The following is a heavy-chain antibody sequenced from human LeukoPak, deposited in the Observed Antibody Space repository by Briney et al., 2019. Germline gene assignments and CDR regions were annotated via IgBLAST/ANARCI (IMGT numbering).Heavy chain of an antibody. V-gene: IGHV4-59*01. CDR2: IYYSGST. CDR3: ARVGSSGWFH. CDR1: GGSISSYY. J-gene: IGHJ4*02. Sequence: PSETLSLTCTVSGGSISSYYWSWIRQPPGKGLEWIGYIYYSGSTNYNPSLKSRVTISVDTSKNQFSLKLSSVTAADTAVYYCARVGSSGWFHWGQGTLVTVPS. D-gene: IGHD6-19*01.